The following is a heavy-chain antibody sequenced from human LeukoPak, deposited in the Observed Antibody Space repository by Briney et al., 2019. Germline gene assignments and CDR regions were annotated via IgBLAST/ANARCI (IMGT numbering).Heavy chain of an antibody. CDR2: ISSSGSTV. CDR3: SLLAVASPQDY. J-gene: IGHJ4*02. V-gene: IGHV3-48*03. Sequence: RGALRLSCAASGFSFSTYEMHWVRQAPGKGLEWVSDISSSGSTVYYAASVKGRFTTSRDNANNYLYLQMRSLRAEDTAVYYCSLLAVASPQDYWGQGTLVTVSS. D-gene: IGHD6-19*01. CDR1: GFSFSTYE.